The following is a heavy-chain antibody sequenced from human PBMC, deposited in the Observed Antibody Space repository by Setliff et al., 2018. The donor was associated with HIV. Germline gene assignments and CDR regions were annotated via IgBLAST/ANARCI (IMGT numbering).Heavy chain of an antibody. CDR1: GGSISSGGHY. CDR3: ARVPNGLWFGKWGN. V-gene: IGHV4-31*03. J-gene: IGHJ4*02. D-gene: IGHD3-10*01. CDR2: ISNSGST. Sequence: PSETLSLTCSVSGGSISSGGHYWNWIRQHPGRGLEWIGYISNSGSTYYNPSLKGRLTISVDPSKNHFSLNLTSVTAADTAVYYCARVPNGLWFGKWGNWGQGTLVTVSS.